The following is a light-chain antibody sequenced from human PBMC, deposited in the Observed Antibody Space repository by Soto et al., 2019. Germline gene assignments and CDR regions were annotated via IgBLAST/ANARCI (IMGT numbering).Light chain of an antibody. CDR3: QQTYSTPIT. V-gene: IGKV1-39*01. CDR2: DAS. Sequence: DIQMTQSPSSLSASVGDRVTITCRASQNINKYLNWYQQKPGQAPKLLIYDASSLQSGVPSRFSGSGSGTDFTLTISSLQPEDFATYHCQQTYSTPITFGHGTRLEIQ. CDR1: QNINKY. J-gene: IGKJ5*01.